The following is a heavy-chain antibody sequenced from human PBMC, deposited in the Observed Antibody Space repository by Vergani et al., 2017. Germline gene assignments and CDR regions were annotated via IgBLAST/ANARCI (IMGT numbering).Heavy chain of an antibody. V-gene: IGHV1-24*01. Sequence: QVQLVQSGPEVKKPGASVKFSCKVSGYTLTELSMHWVRQAPGKGLEWMGGFDPEDGETIYAQKFQGRVTMTEDTSTDTAYMELSSLRSEDTAVYYCATPAARDWCFDYWGQGTLVTVSS. J-gene: IGHJ4*02. CDR1: GYTLTELS. D-gene: IGHD2-2*01. CDR3: ATPAARDWCFDY. CDR2: FDPEDGET.